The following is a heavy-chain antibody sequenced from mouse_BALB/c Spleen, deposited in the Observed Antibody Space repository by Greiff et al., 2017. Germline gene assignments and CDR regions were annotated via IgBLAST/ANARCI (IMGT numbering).Heavy chain of an antibody. CDR2: INPSNGGT. CDR3: TRKELYGYAMDY. CDR1: GYTFTSYY. Sequence: VQRVESGAELVKPGASVKLSCKASGYTFTSYYMYWVKQRPGQGLEWIGEINPSNGGTNFNEKFKSKATLTVDKSSSTAYMQLSSLTSEDSAVYYCTRKELYGYAMDYWGQGTSVTVSS. J-gene: IGHJ4*01. D-gene: IGHD1-1*01. V-gene: IGHV1S81*02.